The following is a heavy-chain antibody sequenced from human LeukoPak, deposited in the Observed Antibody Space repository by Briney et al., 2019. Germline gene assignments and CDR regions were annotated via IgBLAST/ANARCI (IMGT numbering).Heavy chain of an antibody. CDR2: INHSGST. J-gene: IGHJ6*02. V-gene: IGHV4-34*01. CDR1: GGSFSGYY. CDR3: ARGTHARGYYYYYGMDV. Sequence: PSETLSLTCAVYGGSFSGYYWSWIRQPPGKGLEWIEEINHSGSTNYNPSLKSRVTISVDTSKNQFSLKLSSVTAADTAVYYCARGTHARGYYYYYGMDVWGQGTTVTVSS. D-gene: IGHD3-10*01.